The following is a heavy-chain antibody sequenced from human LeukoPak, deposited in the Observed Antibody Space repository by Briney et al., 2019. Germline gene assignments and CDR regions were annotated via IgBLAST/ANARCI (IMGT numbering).Heavy chain of an antibody. D-gene: IGHD6-19*01. CDR1: DFTFSSYW. Sequence: GGSLRLSCAASDFTFSSYWMHWVRHAPGKGLVWVSRIHGDGKKTTYADSVKGRFTISRDNAKNTLYLQMNSLRVEDTAVYYCARDPDSSGWSTFGYWGQGSLVTVSS. V-gene: IGHV3-74*01. J-gene: IGHJ4*02. CDR3: ARDPDSSGWSTFGY. CDR2: IHGDGKKT.